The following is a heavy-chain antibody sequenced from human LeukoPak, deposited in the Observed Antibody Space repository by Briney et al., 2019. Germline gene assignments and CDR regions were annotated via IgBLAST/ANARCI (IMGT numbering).Heavy chain of an antibody. J-gene: IGHJ4*02. V-gene: IGHV1-46*01. CDR3: ARGGSGSRGPY. CDR2: INPSGGST. CDR1: GYSFTNYG. D-gene: IGHD3-10*01. Sequence: ASVKVSCKTSGYSFTNYGVSWVRQAPGQGPEWMGIINPSGGSTSYAQKSQGRVTMTRDTSTSTVYMELSSLRSEDTAVYYCARGGSGSRGPYWGQGTLVTVSS.